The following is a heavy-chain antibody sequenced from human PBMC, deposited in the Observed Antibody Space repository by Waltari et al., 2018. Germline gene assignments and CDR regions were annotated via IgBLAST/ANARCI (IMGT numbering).Heavy chain of an antibody. CDR1: GGSISSYY. Sequence: QVQLQESGPGLVKPSETLSLTCTVSGGSISSYYWSWIRQPPGTGLAWIGYIYYSGSTNYNPSLKSRVTISVDTSKNQFSLKLSSVTAADTAVYYCARFNRDIVVVPAAIDYYYYYYYMDVWGKGTTVTISS. CDR3: ARFNRDIVVVPAAIDYYYYYYYMDV. D-gene: IGHD2-2*02. J-gene: IGHJ6*03. V-gene: IGHV4-59*08. CDR2: IYYSGST.